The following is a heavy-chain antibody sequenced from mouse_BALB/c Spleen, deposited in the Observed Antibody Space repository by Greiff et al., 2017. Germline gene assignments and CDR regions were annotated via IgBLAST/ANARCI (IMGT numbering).Heavy chain of an antibody. J-gene: IGHJ2*01. V-gene: IGHV5-9-3*01. CDR2: ISSGGSYT. CDR1: GFTFSSYA. CDR3: ARRKY. Sequence: EVKVVESGGGLVKPGGSLKLSCAASGFTFSSYAMSWVRQTPEKRLEWVATISSGGSYTYYPDSVKGRFTISRDNAKNTLYLQMSSLRSEDTAMYYCARRKYWGQGTTLTVSS.